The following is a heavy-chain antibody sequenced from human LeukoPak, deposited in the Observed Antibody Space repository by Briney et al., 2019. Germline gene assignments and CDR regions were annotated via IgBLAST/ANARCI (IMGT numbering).Heavy chain of an antibody. Sequence: SVKVSCKASGYTFTAYYMHWVRQAPGQGLEWMGRINPKSGDANYAQKFQDRVTMTRDTSMSTAYMELRSLRSDDTAVYYCARDQRLGYYDSSVFDYWGQGTLVTVSS. V-gene: IGHV1-2*06. CDR1: GYTFTAYY. CDR2: INPKSGDA. J-gene: IGHJ4*02. CDR3: ARDQRLGYYDSSVFDY. D-gene: IGHD3-22*01.